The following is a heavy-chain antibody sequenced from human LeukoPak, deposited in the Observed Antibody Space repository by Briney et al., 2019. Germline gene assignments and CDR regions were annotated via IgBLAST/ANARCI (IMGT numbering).Heavy chain of an antibody. CDR3: ATVSKSGSYGAFDI. D-gene: IGHD1-26*01. CDR1: GYTLTELS. J-gene: IGHJ3*02. Sequence: GASVKVSCKVSGYTLTELSMHWVRQAPGKGLEWMGGFDPEDGETIYAQKFQGRVTMTEDTSTDTAYMELSSLRSEDTAVYYCATVSKSGSYGAFDIWGQGTMVTVSS. V-gene: IGHV1-24*01. CDR2: FDPEDGET.